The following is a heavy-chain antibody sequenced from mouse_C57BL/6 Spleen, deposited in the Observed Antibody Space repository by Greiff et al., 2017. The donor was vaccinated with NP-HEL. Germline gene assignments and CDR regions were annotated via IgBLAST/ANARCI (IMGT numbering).Heavy chain of an antibody. D-gene: IGHD2-4*01. V-gene: IGHV1-69*01. J-gene: IGHJ2*01. CDR3: ARSRDYDY. Sequence: QVQLKQPGAELVMPGASVKLSCKASGYTFTSYWMHWVKQRPGQGLEWIGEIDPSDSYTNYNQKFKGKSTLTVDKSSSTAYMQLSSLTSEDSAVYYCARSRDYDYWGQGTTLTVSS. CDR2: IDPSDSYT. CDR1: GYTFTSYW.